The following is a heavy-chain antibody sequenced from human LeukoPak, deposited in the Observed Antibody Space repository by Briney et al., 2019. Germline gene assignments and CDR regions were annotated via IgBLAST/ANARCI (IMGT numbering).Heavy chain of an antibody. Sequence: SETLSLTCVVYGGSLSGYDWSWIRQPPGKGLEWIGETNESGSTTYKSSLKSRVTISIDTSRSQFSLKLNSVTAADTAVYYCARGPYLRGHFWFDPWGQGTLVTVSS. J-gene: IGHJ5*02. D-gene: IGHD3-3*02. CDR1: GGSLSGYD. CDR3: ARGPYLRGHFWFDP. V-gene: IGHV4-34*01. CDR2: TNESGST.